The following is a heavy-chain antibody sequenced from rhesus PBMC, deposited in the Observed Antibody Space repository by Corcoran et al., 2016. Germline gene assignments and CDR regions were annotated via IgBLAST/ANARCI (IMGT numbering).Heavy chain of an antibody. Sequence: QVQLQESGPGLVKPSETLSLTCAVSGGSISSDYYYWSWIRQPPGTGLEWIGYITYSGSTNYNPSLKSRVTISRDTSKNQFSLNLNSVTAADTAVYYCAKSLPLAAAGPFDYWGQGVLVTVSS. CDR2: ITYSGST. J-gene: IGHJ4*01. V-gene: IGHV4-122*02. CDR1: GGSISSDYYY. D-gene: IGHD6S26*01. CDR3: AKSLPLAAAGPFDY.